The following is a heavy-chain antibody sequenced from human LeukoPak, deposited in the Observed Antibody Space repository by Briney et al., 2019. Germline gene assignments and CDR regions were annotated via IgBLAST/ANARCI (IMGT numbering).Heavy chain of an antibody. CDR2: ISSSSSNR. J-gene: IGHJ4*02. V-gene: IGHV3-11*06. CDR1: GFTFSDYY. Sequence: GGSLRLSCAASGFTFSDYYMSWIRQAPGKGLEWVSYISSSSSNRNYTDSVKGRFTISRDNAKNSLYLQMNSLRAEDTAVYYCARAQYYLDSWGQGTLVTVSS. CDR3: ARAQYYLDS.